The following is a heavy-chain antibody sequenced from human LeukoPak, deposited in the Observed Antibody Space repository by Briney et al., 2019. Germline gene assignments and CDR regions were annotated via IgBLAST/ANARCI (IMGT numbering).Heavy chain of an antibody. Sequence: PSETLSLTCTVSGGSISSYYWSWIRQPPGKGLEWIGYIYYSGSTNYNPSLKSRVTISVDTSKNQFSLKLSSVTAADTAVYYCARCKYYYYMDVWGKGTTVTISS. CDR1: GGSISSYY. D-gene: IGHD2/OR15-2a*01. V-gene: IGHV4-59*01. CDR2: IYYSGST. J-gene: IGHJ6*03. CDR3: ARCKYYYYMDV.